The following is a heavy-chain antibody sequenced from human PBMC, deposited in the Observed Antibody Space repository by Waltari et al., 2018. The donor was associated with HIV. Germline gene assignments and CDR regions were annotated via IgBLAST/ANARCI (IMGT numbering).Heavy chain of an antibody. CDR2: IKSKTEGWTT. D-gene: IGHD3-22*01. Sequence: EVQLVESGGGLVKPGGSLRLSCAASGVSFSDVWLNWVRQAPGQGLEWVGQIKSKTEGWTTDYAAPVKGRFTISRDDSKNMLFLEMNSLNTDDTASYYCTVGKSCGYYWGQGTLVTVSS. V-gene: IGHV3-15*01. CDR3: TVGKSCGYY. CDR1: GVSFSDVW. J-gene: IGHJ4*02.